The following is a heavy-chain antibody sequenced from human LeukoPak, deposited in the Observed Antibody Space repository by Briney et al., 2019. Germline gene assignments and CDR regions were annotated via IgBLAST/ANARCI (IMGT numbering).Heavy chain of an antibody. J-gene: IGHJ6*02. CDR1: GFTFDDYA. CDR2: ISWNSGTI. D-gene: IGHD3-10*01. Sequence: GGSLRLSCAASGFTFDDYAMHWVRQAPGKGLEWVSGISWNSGTIGYADSVKGRFTISRDNAKNSLYLQMNSLRVEDTAVYYCAREECVTMVRGPKNCYGMDVWGQGTTVTVSS. V-gene: IGHV3-9*01. CDR3: AREECVTMVRGPKNCYGMDV.